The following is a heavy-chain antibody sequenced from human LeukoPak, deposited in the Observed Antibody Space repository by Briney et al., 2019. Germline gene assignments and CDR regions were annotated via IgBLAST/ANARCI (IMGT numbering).Heavy chain of an antibody. D-gene: IGHD3-10*01. V-gene: IGHV1-2*02. CDR1: GYTFTGYY. CDR3: ARLSVSPMVRGVYYFDY. Sequence: GASVKVSCKASGYTFTGYYLHWVRQAPGQGLEWMGWINPNSGGTNYAQKFQGRVTMTRDTSLTTSYMELSSLRSDDTAVYYCARLSVSPMVRGVYYFDYWGQGTLVTVSS. J-gene: IGHJ4*02. CDR2: INPNSGGT.